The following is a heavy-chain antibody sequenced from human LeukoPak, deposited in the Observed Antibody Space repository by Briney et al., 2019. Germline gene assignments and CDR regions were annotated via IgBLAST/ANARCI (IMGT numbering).Heavy chain of an antibody. CDR2: IRYDGSNK. Sequence: PGGSLRLSCAASGFTFSSYWMSWVRQAPGKGLEWVAFIRYDGSNKYYADSVKGRFTISRDNSKNTLYLQMNSLRAEDTAVYYCAIWGDFGVVPNNDYWGQGTLVTVSS. CDR1: GFTFSSYW. J-gene: IGHJ4*02. CDR3: AIWGDFGVVPNNDY. V-gene: IGHV3-30*02. D-gene: IGHD3-3*01.